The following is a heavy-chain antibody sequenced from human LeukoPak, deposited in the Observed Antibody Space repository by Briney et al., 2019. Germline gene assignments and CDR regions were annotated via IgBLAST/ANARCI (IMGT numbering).Heavy chain of an antibody. Sequence: GGSLRLSCAASGFTFSSYSMNWVRQAPGKGLEWVSSISSSSSYIYYADSVKGRFTISRDNAKNSLYLQMNSLRAEDTAVHYCVRGPGPVSVLYFDYWGQGTLVTVSS. J-gene: IGHJ4*02. V-gene: IGHV3-21*01. CDR2: ISSSSSYI. CDR3: VRGPGPVSVLYFDY. CDR1: GFTFSSYS. D-gene: IGHD3/OR15-3a*01.